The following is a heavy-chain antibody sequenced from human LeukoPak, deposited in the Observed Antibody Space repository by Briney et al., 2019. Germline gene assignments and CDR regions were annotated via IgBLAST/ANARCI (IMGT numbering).Heavy chain of an antibody. Sequence: GASVKVSFKTSGYSFTGYWIHWVRQAPGQGFEWLGLINPNSGGTNYAQKFQDSVSMTRDTSINTVYMELSSLRLDDTAIYYCARGVAAGGRRLDPWGQGTLITVSS. V-gene: IGHV1-2*02. D-gene: IGHD2-15*01. J-gene: IGHJ5*02. CDR2: INPNSGGT. CDR1: GYSFTGYW. CDR3: ARGVAAGGRRLDP.